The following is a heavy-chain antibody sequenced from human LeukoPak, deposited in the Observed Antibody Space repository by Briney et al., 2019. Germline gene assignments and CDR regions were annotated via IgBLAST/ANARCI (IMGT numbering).Heavy chain of an antibody. Sequence: ASVKVSCKVSGYTLTELSMHWVRKAPGKGLEWMGGFDPEDGETIYAQKFQGRVTMTEDTSTDTAYMELSSLRSEDTAVCYCARDRGERGWIWFGEAKFDYWGQGTLVTVSS. D-gene: IGHD3-10*01. CDR2: FDPEDGET. CDR3: ARDRGERGWIWFGEAKFDY. V-gene: IGHV1-24*01. CDR1: GYTLTELS. J-gene: IGHJ4*02.